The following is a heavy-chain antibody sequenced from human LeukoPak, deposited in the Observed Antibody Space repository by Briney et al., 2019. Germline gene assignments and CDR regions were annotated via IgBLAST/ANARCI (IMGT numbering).Heavy chain of an antibody. J-gene: IGHJ3*02. Sequence: SVKVSCKASGGTFSSYAISWVRQAPGQGLEWMGRIIPILGIANYAQKFQGRVTITADKSTSTAYMELSSLRSEDTAVYYCARVIVGATSPLDIWGQGTMVTVSS. CDR1: GGTFSSYA. V-gene: IGHV1-69*04. D-gene: IGHD1-26*01. CDR3: ARVIVGATSPLDI. CDR2: IIPILGIA.